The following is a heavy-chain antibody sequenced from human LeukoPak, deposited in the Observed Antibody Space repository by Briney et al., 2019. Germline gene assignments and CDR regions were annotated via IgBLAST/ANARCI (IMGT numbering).Heavy chain of an antibody. CDR3: ARIREWASTVGAFDY. V-gene: IGHV1-2*02. CDR1: GYTFTAYY. Sequence: ASVKVSCKASGYTFTAYYVHWVRQAPGQGLEWMGWVNPNNGGTNYAQKFQGRVTMTRDTSISTAYMELSRLRSDDTAVYYCARIREWASTVGAFDYWGQGALVTVSS. J-gene: IGHJ4*01. D-gene: IGHD4-23*01. CDR2: VNPNNGGT.